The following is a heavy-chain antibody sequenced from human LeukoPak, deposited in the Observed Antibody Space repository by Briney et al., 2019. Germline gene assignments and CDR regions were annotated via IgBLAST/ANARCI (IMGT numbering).Heavy chain of an antibody. D-gene: IGHD6-19*01. CDR2: ISYDGINK. CDR1: GFTFSSYA. V-gene: IGHV3-30*04. J-gene: IGHJ4*02. Sequence: GGSLRLSCAASGFTFSSYAMHWVRQAPGKGLEWVAVISYDGINKYYADSVKGRFTISRDNSKNTLYLQMNSLRAEDTAVYYCARDLAVDFFDYWGQGTLVTVSS. CDR3: ARDLAVDFFDY.